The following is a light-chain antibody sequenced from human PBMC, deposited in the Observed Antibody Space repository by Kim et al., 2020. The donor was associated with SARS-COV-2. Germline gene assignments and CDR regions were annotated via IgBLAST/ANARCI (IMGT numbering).Light chain of an antibody. V-gene: IGKV1-12*01. CDR1: QNINTW. CDR2: AAS. J-gene: IGKJ1*01. Sequence: IQMTQSPSSVSASVGDRVTITCRASQNINTWLAWYQQKPGKAPKLLIYAASSLQSGVPSRFSGSGSGTAFTLTIARLQPDDSATYYCQQANSFPPFTFGQVTKVEI. CDR3: QQANSFPPFT.